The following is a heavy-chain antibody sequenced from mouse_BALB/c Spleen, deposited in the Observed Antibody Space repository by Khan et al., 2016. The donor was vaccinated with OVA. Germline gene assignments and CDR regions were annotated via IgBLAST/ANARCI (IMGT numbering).Heavy chain of an antibody. J-gene: IGHJ4*01. CDR2: LSYSVST. CDR3: ARQNYYGYAIDY. Sequence: EVQLQESGPGLVKPSQSLSLTCTVTGYSITSNYAWNWIRQFPGNRLEWLGYLSYSVSTSYNPSLKSRISITRDTSKNQFFLQLNSVTTEDTATYYCARQNYYGYAIDYWGQGTSVTVSS. D-gene: IGHD1-1*01. CDR1: GYSITSNYA. V-gene: IGHV3-2*02.